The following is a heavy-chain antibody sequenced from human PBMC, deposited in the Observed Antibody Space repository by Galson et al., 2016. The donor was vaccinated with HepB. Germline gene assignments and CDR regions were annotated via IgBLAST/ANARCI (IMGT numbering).Heavy chain of an antibody. CDR2: IYGDGTT. J-gene: IGHJ3*02. CDR3: ASCMGWYGMCAFEI. D-gene: IGHD6-13*01. Sequence: SLRLSCAVSGFTVSGSYMSWVRQAPGKGLEWVSVIYGDGTTKYADSVKGRFIISRDNSKNTLYLQMNSLRAEDTAAYYCASCMGWYGMCAFEIWGQGTMVTVSS. CDR1: GFTVSGSY. V-gene: IGHV3-66*01.